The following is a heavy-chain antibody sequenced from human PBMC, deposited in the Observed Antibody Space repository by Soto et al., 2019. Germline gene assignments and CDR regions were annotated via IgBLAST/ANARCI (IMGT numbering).Heavy chain of an antibody. CDR2: INPSGGST. CDR3: ARDYYGSGSYYNPYYYYGMDV. D-gene: IGHD3-10*01. Sequence: ASVKVSCKASGYTFTSYYMHWVRQAPGQGLEWMGIINPSGGSTSYAQKFQGRVTMTRDTSTSTVYMELSSLRSEDTAVYYCARDYYGSGSYYNPYYYYGMDVWGQGTTVTVSS. CDR1: GYTFTSYY. J-gene: IGHJ6*02. V-gene: IGHV1-46*01.